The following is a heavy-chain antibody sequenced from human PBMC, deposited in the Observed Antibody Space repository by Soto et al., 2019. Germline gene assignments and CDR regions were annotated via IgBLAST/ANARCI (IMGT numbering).Heavy chain of an antibody. CDR2: IKSKTDGGTT. Sequence: GGSLRLSCAASGFTFSNAWMNWVRQAPGKGLEWVGRIKSKTDGGTTDYAAPVKGRFTISRDDSKNTLYLQMNSLKTEDTAVYYCTTYFYDSSGYYCPPPYYYYYGMSVWGQGTTVPVSS. J-gene: IGHJ6*02. CDR3: TTYFYDSSGYYCPPPYYYYYGMSV. CDR1: GFTFSNAW. V-gene: IGHV3-15*07. D-gene: IGHD3-22*01.